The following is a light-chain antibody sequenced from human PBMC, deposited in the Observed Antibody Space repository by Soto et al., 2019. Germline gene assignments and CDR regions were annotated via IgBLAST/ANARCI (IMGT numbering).Light chain of an antibody. Sequence: QSVLTQPASVSGSPGQSITISCTGTSSNVGSYKLVSWYQQHPGKAPKLMIFEVNKQPSGVSNRFSGSKSGNTASLTISGLKVEDEADYYCCSSGGSPTYVFGTGTKLTVL. V-gene: IGLV2-23*02. CDR3: CSSGGSPTYV. CDR1: SSNVGSYKL. J-gene: IGLJ1*01. CDR2: EVN.